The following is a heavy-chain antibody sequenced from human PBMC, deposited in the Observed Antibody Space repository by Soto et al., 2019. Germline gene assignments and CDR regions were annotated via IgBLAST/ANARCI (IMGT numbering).Heavy chain of an antibody. CDR1: GFTISTYG. CDR2: ISYDGSNK. D-gene: IGHD5-18*01. CDR3: AKGFSYSVIDY. J-gene: IGHJ4*02. V-gene: IGHV3-30*18. Sequence: QVQLVESRGGVVQPGRSLRLSCAASGFTISTYGMHWVRQAPGKGLEWVAVISYDGSNKYYADSVKGRFTISRDNSKNTLYLQMSSLRAEDTAVYYCAKGFSYSVIDYWGQGTLVTVSS.